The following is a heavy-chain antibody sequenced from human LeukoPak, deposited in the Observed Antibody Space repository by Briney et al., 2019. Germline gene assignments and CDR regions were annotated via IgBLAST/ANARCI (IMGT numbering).Heavy chain of an antibody. CDR2: IYTSGST. V-gene: IGHV4-4*07. J-gene: IGHJ4*02. Sequence: SETLXXXXXVXXXXXSSYXWSWIXQPAGKGLEWIGRIYTSGSTNYNPSLKSRVTLSVDTSKNQFSLKLRSVTAADTAVYYCARDYGGWRFDYWGQGTLVTVSS. CDR1: XXXXSSYX. D-gene: IGHD2-8*01. CDR3: ARDYGGWRFDY.